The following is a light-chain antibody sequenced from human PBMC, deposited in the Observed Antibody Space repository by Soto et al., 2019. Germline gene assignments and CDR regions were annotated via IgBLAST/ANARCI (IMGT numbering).Light chain of an antibody. V-gene: IGLV2-14*01. CDR3: CSYTSSSTPVV. CDR1: SSDVGGYNY. Sequence: QSVLTQPASVSGSPGQSITISCTGTSSDVGGYNYVSWYQQHPGKAPKLMIYEVSNRPSGVSNRFSGSKSGNTASLTISGLQAEDEADYYCCSYTSSSTPVVFGGGTQLTVL. CDR2: EVS. J-gene: IGLJ2*01.